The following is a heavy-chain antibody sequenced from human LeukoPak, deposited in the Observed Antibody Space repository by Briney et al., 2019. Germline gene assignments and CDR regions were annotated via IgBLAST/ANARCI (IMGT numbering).Heavy chain of an antibody. J-gene: IGHJ4*02. CDR1: GFTFSSYA. CDR3: ARARYGDSYYFDY. Sequence: TGGSLRLSCAASGFTFSSYAMHWVRQAPGKGLKWVAVISYDGSNKYYADSVKGRFTIFRDNSKNTLYLQMNSLRAEDTAVYYCARARYGDSYYFDYWGQGTLVTVSS. CDR2: ISYDGSNK. D-gene: IGHD4-17*01. V-gene: IGHV3-30*04.